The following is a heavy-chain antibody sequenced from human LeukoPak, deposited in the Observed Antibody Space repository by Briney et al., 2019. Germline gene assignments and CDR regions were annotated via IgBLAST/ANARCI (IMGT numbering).Heavy chain of an antibody. CDR1: GLNFSRYG. Sequence: GGTLRLSCAASGLNFSRYGMDWVGQAEGKGLEWVSSINNSSSHIYHAHSVKGRFTISRDNAKTSLYLQMHSLRAEDTAVYYCSRGSNWNDGYFDYWGQGTLVTVSS. V-gene: IGHV3-21*01. D-gene: IGHD1-1*01. CDR2: INNSSSHI. CDR3: SRGSNWNDGYFDY. J-gene: IGHJ4*02.